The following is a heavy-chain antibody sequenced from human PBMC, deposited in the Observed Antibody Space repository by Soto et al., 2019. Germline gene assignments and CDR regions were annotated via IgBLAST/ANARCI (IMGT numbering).Heavy chain of an antibody. CDR1: GFTFNNAW. Sequence: GGSLRLSCAASGFTFNNAWMNWVRQAPGKGLEWVGRIKSKTDGGTTDYAAPVKGRFTISRDDSKNTLHLQMNSLKTEDTAVYYCTGEYCSSTSCFYGMDVWGQGTTVTVSS. CDR3: TGEYCSSTSCFYGMDV. CDR2: IKSKTDGGTT. D-gene: IGHD2-2*01. J-gene: IGHJ6*02. V-gene: IGHV3-15*07.